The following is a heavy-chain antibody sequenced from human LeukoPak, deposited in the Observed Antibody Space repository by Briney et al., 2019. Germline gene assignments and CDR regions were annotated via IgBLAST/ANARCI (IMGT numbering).Heavy chain of an antibody. CDR2: VSDSGGSI. Sequence: GGSLRLSCAASRFTFSSYAMSWVRQAPGKGLEWVSAVSDSGGSIYYADSVKGRFTISRDNSKNTLYLQMNSLRAEDTALYYCAKIGTGYSAGWPDYWGQGTLVTVSS. V-gene: IGHV3-23*01. D-gene: IGHD3/OR15-3a*01. CDR1: RFTFSSYA. J-gene: IGHJ4*02. CDR3: AKIGTGYSAGWPDY.